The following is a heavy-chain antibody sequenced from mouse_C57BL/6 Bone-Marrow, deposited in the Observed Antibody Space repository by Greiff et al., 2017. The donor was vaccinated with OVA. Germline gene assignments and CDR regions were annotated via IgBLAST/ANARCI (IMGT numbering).Heavy chain of an antibody. V-gene: IGHV5-17*01. CDR3: ARSFSGSSPFAT. CDR2: ISSGSSTI. CDR1: GFTFSDYG. D-gene: IGHD1-1*01. Sequence: EVQVVESGGGLVKPGGSLKLSCAASGFTFSDYGMHWVRQAPEKGLEWVAYISSGSSTIYYADTVKGRFTISRDNAKNTLFLQMTGLRSEDTAMYYCARSFSGSSPFATWGQGTTFTASS. J-gene: IGHJ2*01.